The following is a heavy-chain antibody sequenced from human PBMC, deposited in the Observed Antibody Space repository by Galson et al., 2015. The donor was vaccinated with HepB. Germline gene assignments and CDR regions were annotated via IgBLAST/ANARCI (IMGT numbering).Heavy chain of an antibody. V-gene: IGHV3-21*01. D-gene: IGHD2-15*01. J-gene: IGHJ4*02. Sequence: SLRLSCAASGFAFSNSAMNWVRQAPGKGLEWVSSINSGSRSISYADSMKGRFTISRDNAKNSLYLQMNSLRVEDTAVYYCARGGGSYNLWGQGTLVTVSS. CDR1: GFAFSNSA. CDR2: INSGSRSI. CDR3: ARGGGSYNL.